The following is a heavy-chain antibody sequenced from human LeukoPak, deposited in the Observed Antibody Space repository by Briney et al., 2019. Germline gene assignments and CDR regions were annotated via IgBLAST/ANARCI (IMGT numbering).Heavy chain of an antibody. J-gene: IGHJ4*02. CDR3: AREYCSSKSCPTFDY. CDR1: GFSFSNYW. V-gene: IGHV3-74*01. D-gene: IGHD2-2*01. Sequence: PGGSLRLPCAASGFSFSNYWMHWVRQAPGKGLVWVSRINSDGISTTYAHSVKGRFTISRDNAKNTLYLQMNSLRADDTAVYYCAREYCSSKSCPTFDYWGQGTRVTVSS. CDR2: INSDGIST.